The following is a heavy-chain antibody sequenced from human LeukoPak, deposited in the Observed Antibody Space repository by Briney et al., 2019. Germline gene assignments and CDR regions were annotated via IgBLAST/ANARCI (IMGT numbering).Heavy chain of an antibody. J-gene: IGHJ6*04. V-gene: IGHV1-18*04. CDR2: ISAYNGNT. CDR3: ARDNLLRYFDWELYYGMDD. D-gene: IGHD3-9*01. Sequence: ASVKVSCKASGYTFTSYGISWVRQAPGQGLEWMGWISAYNGNTNYAQKLQGRVTMTTDTSTSTAYMELRSLRSDDTAVYYCARDNLLRYFDWELYYGMDDWGKGTTVTVSS. CDR1: GYTFTSYG.